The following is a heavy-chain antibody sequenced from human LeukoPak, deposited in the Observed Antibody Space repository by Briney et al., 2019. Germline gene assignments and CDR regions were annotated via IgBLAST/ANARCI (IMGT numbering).Heavy chain of an antibody. D-gene: IGHD3-22*01. CDR2: INGDGSTT. Sequence: PGGSLRLSCAASGFAFNKYWMHWVRQTPGKGLVWVSRINGDGSTTSYADSVKGGFTISRDNAKNTLYLQMSSLRAEDTAVYYCATGNYYDSRGYYTFGHWGQGTLVTVPS. CDR3: ATGNYYDSRGYYTFGH. V-gene: IGHV3-74*01. J-gene: IGHJ4*02. CDR1: GFAFNKYW.